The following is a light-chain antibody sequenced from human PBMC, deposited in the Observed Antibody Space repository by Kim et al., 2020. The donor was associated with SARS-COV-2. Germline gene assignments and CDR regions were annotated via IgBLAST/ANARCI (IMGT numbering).Light chain of an antibody. Sequence: ALGQTVRITCHGDSLRNYYASWYQQKPGQAPVLVIYPKNNRPSGILDRFSGSSSGNTASLTITGAQAEDEADYYCKSRDSSGNLLVFGGGTQLTVL. J-gene: IGLJ2*01. CDR2: PKN. V-gene: IGLV3-19*01. CDR1: SLRNYY. CDR3: KSRDSSGNLLV.